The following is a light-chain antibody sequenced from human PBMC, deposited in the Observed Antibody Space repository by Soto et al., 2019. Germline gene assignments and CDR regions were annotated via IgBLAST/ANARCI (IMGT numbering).Light chain of an antibody. Sequence: EIVMTQSPATLSVSPGERATLSCRASQSVYSNLAWYQQKPGQAPRVLIYGASTRATGIPARFSGSGSGTEFTLTITSLQSEDFAVYCCQHYNNWPPRTFGQGTKVEIK. J-gene: IGKJ1*01. V-gene: IGKV3-15*01. CDR3: QHYNNWPPRT. CDR1: QSVYSN. CDR2: GAS.